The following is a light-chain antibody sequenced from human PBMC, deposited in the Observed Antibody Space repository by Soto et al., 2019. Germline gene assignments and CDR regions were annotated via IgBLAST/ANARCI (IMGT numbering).Light chain of an antibody. J-gene: IGLJ1*01. Sequence: LTQPASVSGSPGQSITISCTGTSSDVGSYNLVSWYQQHPGTAPKLIIYEASNRPSGVPDRFSGSKSGNTASLTISGLQAADEADYYCSLYTSENTYVFGTGTKVTVL. CDR3: SLYTSENTYV. CDR1: SSDVGSYNL. V-gene: IGLV2-14*02. CDR2: EAS.